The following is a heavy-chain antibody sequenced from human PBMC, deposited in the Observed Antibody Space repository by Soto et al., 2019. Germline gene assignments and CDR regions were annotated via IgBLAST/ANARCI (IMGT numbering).Heavy chain of an antibody. Sequence: ASVKVSCKASGYPFTNFNINWVRQATGQGLEWMGWMNPNSGNTGYAQKFQGRVTMTRNTSISTAYMELSSLRSEDTAVYYCARDPIPQGDDFWSGYYYYMDVWGKGTTVTVSS. CDR3: ARDPIPQGDDFWSGYYYYMDV. CDR1: GYPFTNFN. V-gene: IGHV1-8*01. D-gene: IGHD3-3*01. J-gene: IGHJ6*03. CDR2: MNPNSGNT.